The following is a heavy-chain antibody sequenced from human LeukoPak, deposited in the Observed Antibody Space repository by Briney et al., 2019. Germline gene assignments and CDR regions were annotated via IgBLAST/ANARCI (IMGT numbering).Heavy chain of an antibody. CDR1: GDSVTTYY. J-gene: IGHJ4*02. CDR2: VYYSGSA. Sequence: SETLSLTCTVSGDSVTTYYWSWIRQPPGKGLEWLGYVYYSGSATYNPSLKSRVTISVDTSKNQFSLRLSSVTAADTAVYYCARETPGAGHFDYWGQGSLVTVSS. V-gene: IGHV4-59*02. CDR3: ARETPGAGHFDY. D-gene: IGHD7-27*01.